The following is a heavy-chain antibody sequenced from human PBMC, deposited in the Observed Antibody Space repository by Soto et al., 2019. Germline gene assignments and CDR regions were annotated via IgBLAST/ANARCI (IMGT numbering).Heavy chain of an antibody. J-gene: IGHJ4*02. CDR3: ARGGGGLAH. D-gene: IGHD3-16*01. Sequence: EVQLVESGGGLVQPGGSLRLSCAASGFTFGSYWMHWVRQAPGKGLVWVSRISPDGTSTSNADSVKGRFTISRDNTKNTLHLQMDSLRVEDTAVYYCARGGGGLAHWGQGTLVTVSS. CDR1: GFTFGSYW. CDR2: ISPDGTST. V-gene: IGHV3-74*01.